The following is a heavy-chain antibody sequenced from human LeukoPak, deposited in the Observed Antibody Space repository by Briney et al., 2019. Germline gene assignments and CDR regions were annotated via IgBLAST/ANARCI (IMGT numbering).Heavy chain of an antibody. V-gene: IGHV3-33*01. Sequence: GRSLRLSCAASGFTFSSYGMHWVRQAPGKGLEWGALIWYDGSYKYYADSVKGRSTISRDNSKNTLYLQMKSLRAEDTAVYYCARDPTAYYDSSGYYLNTIDYWGQGTLVTVSS. CDR2: IWYDGSYK. CDR3: ARDPTAYYDSSGYYLNTIDY. J-gene: IGHJ4*02. CDR1: GFTFSSYG. D-gene: IGHD3-22*01.